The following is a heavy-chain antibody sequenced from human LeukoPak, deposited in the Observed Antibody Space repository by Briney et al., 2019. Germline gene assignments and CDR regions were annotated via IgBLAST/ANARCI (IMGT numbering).Heavy chain of an antibody. V-gene: IGHV3-53*01. CDR2: IYSGGST. J-gene: IGHJ6*03. CDR1: GFTVSSNY. CDR3: ARTPRNYYYYMDV. Sequence: GGSLRLSCAASGFTVSSNYMSWVRQAPGKGLEWVSVIYSGGSTYYADSVKGRFTITRNNSKNTLYLQMNSLRAEDTAVYYCARTPRNYYYYMDVWGKGTTVTVSS.